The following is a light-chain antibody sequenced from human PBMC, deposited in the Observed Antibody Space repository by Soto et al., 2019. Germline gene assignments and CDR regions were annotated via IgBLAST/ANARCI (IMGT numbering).Light chain of an antibody. V-gene: IGLV1-44*01. J-gene: IGLJ2*01. Sequence: QAVVTQPPSASGTPGQRVTISCSGSSSNLGSYTVNWYQQLPGTAPKLLIYHDNRRPSGVPDRFSGSKSGTSASLAISGLQSEDEADYYCAAWDDSLTGPQVVIGGGTKVTVL. CDR1: SSNLGSYT. CDR2: HDN. CDR3: AAWDDSLTGPQVV.